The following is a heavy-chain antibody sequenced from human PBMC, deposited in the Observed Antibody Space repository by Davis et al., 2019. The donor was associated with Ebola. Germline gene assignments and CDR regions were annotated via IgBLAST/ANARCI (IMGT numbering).Heavy chain of an antibody. D-gene: IGHD3-10*01. CDR3: ARHLLWFGELYFDY. J-gene: IGHJ4*02. V-gene: IGHV5-51*01. CDR1: GYSFTSYW. CDR2: IFPGDSDT. Sequence: GESLKISCKGSGYSFTSYWIGWVRQMPGKGLEWMGIIFPGDSDTKYNPSFQGQATISADKSIDTAYLQWSSLKASDTAMYYCARHLLWFGELYFDYWGQGTLVTVSS.